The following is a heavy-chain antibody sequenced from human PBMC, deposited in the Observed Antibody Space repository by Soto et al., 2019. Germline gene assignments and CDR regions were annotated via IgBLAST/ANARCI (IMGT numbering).Heavy chain of an antibody. CDR2: INHRGST. Sequence: SETLSLTCAVHGGSVGDYYWSWIRQPPGKGLEWIGEINHRGSTNYNPSLKSRVTISVDTPKNQLSLRLRSLTAADMATYYCARGARSSGWYNWFDPWGLGTLVTVSS. J-gene: IGHJ5*02. D-gene: IGHD6-19*01. V-gene: IGHV4-34*01. CDR1: GGSVGDYY. CDR3: ARGARSSGWYNWFDP.